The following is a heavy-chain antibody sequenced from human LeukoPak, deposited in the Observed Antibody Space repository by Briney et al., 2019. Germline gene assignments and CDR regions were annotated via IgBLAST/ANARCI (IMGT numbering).Heavy chain of an antibody. D-gene: IGHD3-9*01. CDR1: GFTFSSYA. Sequence: GGSLRLSCATSGFTFSSYAMNWVRQAPGKGLEWVSGISGSGGRTYYADSVRGRFTVSRDNSKNTLYLQMNSLRVEDTAVYYCAKGGEDILTGPDYWGQGTLVTVSS. V-gene: IGHV3-23*01. CDR2: ISGSGGRT. CDR3: AKGGEDILTGPDY. J-gene: IGHJ4*02.